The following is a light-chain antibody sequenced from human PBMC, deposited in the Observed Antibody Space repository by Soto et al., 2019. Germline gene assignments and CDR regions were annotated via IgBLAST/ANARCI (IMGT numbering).Light chain of an antibody. J-gene: IGKJ1*01. CDR1: QSISSW. V-gene: IGKV1-5*03. CDR3: QQYQSYWT. Sequence: DIQMTQSPSTLSASVGDRVTITCRASQSISSWLDWYQQKPGKAPNLLIYKASSLESGVPSRFSGSGSGTEFTLTISSLQPDDFATYYCQQYQSYWTFGQGTKVEIK. CDR2: KAS.